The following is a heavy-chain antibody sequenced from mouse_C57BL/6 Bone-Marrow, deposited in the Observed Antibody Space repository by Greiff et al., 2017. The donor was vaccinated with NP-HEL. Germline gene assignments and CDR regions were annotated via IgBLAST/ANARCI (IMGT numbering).Heavy chain of an antibody. CDR1: GYTFTSYW. J-gene: IGHJ1*03. D-gene: IGHD2-4*01. CDR3: ARRGIYYDYDWYFDV. CDR2: IHPNSGST. V-gene: IGHV1-64*01. Sequence: QVQLQQPGAELVKAGASVKLSCKASGYTFTSYWMHWVKQRPGQGLEWIGMIHPNSGSTNYNEKFKSKATLTVDKSSSTAYMQLRSLTSEDSAVYYCARRGIYYDYDWYFDVWGTGTTVTVSS.